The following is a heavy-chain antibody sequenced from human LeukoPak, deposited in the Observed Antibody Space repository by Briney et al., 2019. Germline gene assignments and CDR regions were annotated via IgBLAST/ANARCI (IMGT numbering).Heavy chain of an antibody. CDR1: GFTFSSYG. Sequence: GGSLRLSCAASGFTFSSYGMHWVRQAPGKRPEWVSLIPYDGSNKYYADSVKGRFTISRDNSKNTLYLQMNSLRAEDTAVYYCARVLGPAGKQKKSPSGAFDIWGQGTMVTVSS. CDR2: IPYDGSNK. J-gene: IGHJ3*02. D-gene: IGHD3-10*01. V-gene: IGHV3-30*03. CDR3: ARVLGPAGKQKKSPSGAFDI.